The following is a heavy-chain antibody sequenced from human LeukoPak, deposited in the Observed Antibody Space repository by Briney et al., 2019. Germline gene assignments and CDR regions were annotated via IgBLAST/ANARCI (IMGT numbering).Heavy chain of an antibody. CDR2: ISYEGSNK. V-gene: IGHV3-30-3*01. Sequence: GGSLRLSCAASGFTFSSYAMHEVRQAPGKGLEWVAVISYEGSNKYYADSVKGRFTIYRDNSKNTLYLQMNSLRAEDTAVYYCASLTILAVPSYYYYGMDVWGQGTTVTVSS. CDR1: GFTFSSYA. D-gene: IGHD6-19*01. CDR3: ASLTILAVPSYYYYGMDV. J-gene: IGHJ6*02.